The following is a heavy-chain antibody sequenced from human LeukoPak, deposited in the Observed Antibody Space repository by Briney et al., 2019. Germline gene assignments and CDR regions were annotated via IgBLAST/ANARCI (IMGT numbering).Heavy chain of an antibody. Sequence: SETLSLTCTVSGGSISGYYWSWIRQPPGKGLEWIGYIYYSGSTNYNPSLKSRVTISVDTSKNQFSLKLSSVTAADTAVYYCARGAGVRFLEPVIVRASRAVWYFDLWGRGTLVTVSS. J-gene: IGHJ2*01. CDR1: GGSISGYY. CDR3: ARGAGVRFLEPVIVRASRAVWYFDL. D-gene: IGHD3-3*01. V-gene: IGHV4-59*01. CDR2: IYYSGST.